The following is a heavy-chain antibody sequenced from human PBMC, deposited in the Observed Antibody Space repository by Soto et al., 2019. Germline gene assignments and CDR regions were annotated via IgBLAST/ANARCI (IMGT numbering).Heavy chain of an antibody. CDR1: GFTFSSYW. CDR2: IKCDGTNT. J-gene: IGHJ4*02. Sequence: EVQLVESGGGLVQFGGSLRLSCAASGFTFSSYWIHWVRKVPGKGLVWVSRIKCDGTNTGYADSVKGRFTISRDNVKNTLYLQMNSLRAEDTAVYYCARGLSGYYGFDYWGQGTLVTVSS. CDR3: ARGLSGYYGFDY. D-gene: IGHD5-12*01. V-gene: IGHV3-74*01.